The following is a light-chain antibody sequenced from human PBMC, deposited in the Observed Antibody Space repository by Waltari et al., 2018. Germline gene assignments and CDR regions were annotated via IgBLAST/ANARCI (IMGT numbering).Light chain of an antibody. CDR2: VNSDGSH. CDR1: SGHSSNV. CDR3: QTGGHGTWV. V-gene: IGLV4-69*01. J-gene: IGLJ3*02. Sequence: QLVLTQSPSASASLGASAKLTCPLSSGHSSNVIAWLQQQPEKGPRYLMKVNSDGSHSKGDEIPDRFSGSSSGTERYLTISSLQSEDEADYYCQTGGHGTWVFGGGTKLTVL.